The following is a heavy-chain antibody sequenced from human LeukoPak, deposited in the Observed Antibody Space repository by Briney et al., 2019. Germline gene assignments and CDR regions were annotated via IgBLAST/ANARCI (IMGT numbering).Heavy chain of an antibody. CDR2: IFHSGTT. V-gene: IGHV4-38-2*02. CDR3: ARKRFGYANWFDP. J-gene: IGHJ5*02. Sequence: PSETLSLTCTVSGYSISSGYYWGWIRQPPGKGLEWIGSIFHSGTTYYNPSLKSRVTISVDTSKNQFSLKLSSVTAADTAVYYCARKRFGYANWFDPWGQGTLVTVSS. D-gene: IGHD3-10*01. CDR1: GYSISSGYY.